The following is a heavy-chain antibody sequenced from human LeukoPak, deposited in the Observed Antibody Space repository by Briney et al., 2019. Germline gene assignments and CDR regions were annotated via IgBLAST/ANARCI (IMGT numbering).Heavy chain of an antibody. D-gene: IGHD6-19*01. CDR1: GYTFTGYY. CDR2: INPNSGGT. Sequence: ASVKVSCKASGYTFTGYYMHWVRQAPGQGLEWMGWINPNSGGTNYAQKFQGRVTMTRDTSISTAYMELSRLRSDDTAVYYCAGDPQWLVRGPGSDIWGQGTMVTVSS. J-gene: IGHJ3*02. V-gene: IGHV1-2*02. CDR3: AGDPQWLVRGPGSDI.